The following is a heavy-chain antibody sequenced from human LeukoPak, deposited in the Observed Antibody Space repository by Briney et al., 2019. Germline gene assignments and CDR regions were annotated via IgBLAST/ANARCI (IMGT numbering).Heavy chain of an antibody. CDR2: IYHSGST. J-gene: IGHJ3*02. V-gene: IGHV4-38-2*02. D-gene: IGHD3-10*01. CDR1: GYSISSGYY. CDR3: ARAVVRGVSAFDI. Sequence: SETLSLTCTVSGYSISSGYYWGWIRQPPGKGLEWIGSIYHSGSTYYNPSLKSRVTISVDTSKNQFSLKLSSVTAADTAVYYCARAVVRGVSAFDIWGQGTMVTVSS.